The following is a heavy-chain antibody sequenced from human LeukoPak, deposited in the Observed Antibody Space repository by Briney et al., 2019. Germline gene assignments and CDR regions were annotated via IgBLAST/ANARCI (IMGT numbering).Heavy chain of an antibody. J-gene: IGHJ6*02. Sequence: VASVKVSWKASGYTFTDYYMHWVRQAPGQGLEWMGWINPNSGGTNYAQKFQGRVTMTRDTSISTAYMELSRLRSDDTAVYYCARVGWSRIAVAGPHYYGMDVWGQGTTVTVSS. CDR1: GYTFTDYY. V-gene: IGHV1-2*02. CDR3: ARVGWSRIAVAGPHYYGMDV. D-gene: IGHD6-19*01. CDR2: INPNSGGT.